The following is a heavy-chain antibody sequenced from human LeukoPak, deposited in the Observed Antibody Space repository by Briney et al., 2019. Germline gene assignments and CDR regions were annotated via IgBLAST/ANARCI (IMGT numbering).Heavy chain of an antibody. CDR3: ARDVMALFDY. J-gene: IGHJ4*02. V-gene: IGHV3-7*01. Sequence: GGSLRLSCAASGFTFSSYEMNWVRQAPGKGLEWVANIKEDGSEKYYVDSVKGRFTISRDNAKNSLYLQMNSLRAEDTAVYYCARDVMALFDYWGQGTLVTVSS. D-gene: IGHD5-24*01. CDR2: IKEDGSEK. CDR1: GFTFSSYE.